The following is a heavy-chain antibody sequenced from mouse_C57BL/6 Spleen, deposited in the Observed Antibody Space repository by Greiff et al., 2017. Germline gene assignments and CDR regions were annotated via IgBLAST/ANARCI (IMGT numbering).Heavy chain of an antibody. J-gene: IGHJ2*01. D-gene: IGHD1-3*01. CDR3: ARRAPGDNYYFDV. V-gene: IGHV1-42*01. CDR1: GYSFTGYN. Sequence: EVQLQQSGPELVKPGASVKISCKASGYSFTGYNMNWVKQSPEKSLEWIGEINPSTGGTTYNQKFKAKVTLTVDKASSTDYMQIKSLTSEDSAVYSCARRAPGDNYYFDVWGTGTTLTVSS. CDR2: INPSTGGT.